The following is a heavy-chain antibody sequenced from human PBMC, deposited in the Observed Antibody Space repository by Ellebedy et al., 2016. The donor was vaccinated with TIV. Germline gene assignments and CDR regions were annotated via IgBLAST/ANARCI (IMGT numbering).Heavy chain of an antibody. D-gene: IGHD4-23*01. CDR1: GDSISSYF. CDR3: ASWGDYGGNRHLDY. CDR2: FYYTGST. Sequence: SETLSLXXTVSGDSISSYFWSWIRQPPDKGLGWIGHFYYTGSTNYNPSLKSRVTISGDTSKNQFSLELSSVTAANTAVYYCASWGDYGGNRHLDYWGQGTLLTVSS. V-gene: IGHV4-59*01. J-gene: IGHJ4*02.